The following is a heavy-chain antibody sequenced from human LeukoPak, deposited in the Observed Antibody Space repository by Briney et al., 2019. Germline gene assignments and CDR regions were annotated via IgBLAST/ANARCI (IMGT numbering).Heavy chain of an antibody. D-gene: IGHD6-25*01. CDR3: ARDSSSGTDSHFDY. V-gene: IGHV3-48*03. CDR1: GFTFSSYE. CDR2: ISSSGSTI. J-gene: IGHJ4*02. Sequence: PGGSLRLSCAASGFTFSSYEMNWVRQAPGKGLEWVSYISSSGSTIYYADSVKGRFTISRDNAKNSLYLQMNSLRAEDTAVYYCARDSSSGTDSHFDYWGQGTLVTVSS.